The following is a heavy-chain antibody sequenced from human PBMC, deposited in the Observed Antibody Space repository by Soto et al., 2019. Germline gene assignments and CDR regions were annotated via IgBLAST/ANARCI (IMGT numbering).Heavy chain of an antibody. CDR3: AGAARERSEYYFDY. CDR2: ISAYNGNT. V-gene: IGHV1-18*01. D-gene: IGHD1-26*01. CDR1: GYTFTSYG. J-gene: IGHJ4*02. Sequence: GASVKVSCKASGYTFTSYGISWVRQAPGQGLEWMGWISAYNGNTNYAQKLQGRVTMTTDTSTSTAYMELRSLRSDDTAVYYCAGAARERSEYYFDYWGQGTLVTVSS.